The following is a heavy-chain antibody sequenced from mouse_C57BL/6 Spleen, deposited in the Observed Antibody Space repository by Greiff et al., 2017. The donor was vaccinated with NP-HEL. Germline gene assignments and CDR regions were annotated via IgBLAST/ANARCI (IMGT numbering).Heavy chain of an antibody. J-gene: IGHJ3*01. CDR1: GYTFTSYW. V-gene: IGHV1-53*01. D-gene: IGHD1-1*01. CDR3: ARWAYGSRAWFAY. Sequence: QVQLKQPGTELVKPGASVKLSCKASGYTFTSYWMHWVKQRPGQGLEWIGNINPSNGGTNYNEKFKSKATLTVDKSSSTAYMQLSSLTSEDSAVYYCARWAYGSRAWFAYWGQGTLVTVSA. CDR2: INPSNGGT.